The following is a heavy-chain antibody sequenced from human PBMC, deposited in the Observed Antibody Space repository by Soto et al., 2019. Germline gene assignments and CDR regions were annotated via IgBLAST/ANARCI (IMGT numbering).Heavy chain of an antibody. CDR3: ASGYCSGGSCYSLDGMDV. CDR2: IIPIFGTA. J-gene: IGHJ6*02. Sequence: SVKVSCKASGGTFSSYAISWVRQAPGQGLEWMGGIIPIFGTANYAQKFQGRVTITADKSTSTAYMELSSLRSEDAAVYYCASGYCSGGSCYSLDGMDVWGQGTTVTVSS. CDR1: GGTFSSYA. V-gene: IGHV1-69*06. D-gene: IGHD2-15*01.